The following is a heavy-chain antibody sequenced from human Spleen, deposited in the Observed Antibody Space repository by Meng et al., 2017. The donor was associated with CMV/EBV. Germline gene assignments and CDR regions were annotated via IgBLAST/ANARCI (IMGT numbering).Heavy chain of an antibody. J-gene: IGHJ5*02. CDR2: IIPIFGTA. D-gene: IGHD3-3*01. V-gene: IGHV1-69*12. CDR3: ARALRFLNWFDP. CDR1: GGTFSSYA. Sequence: QVRLGQCGAEVKKPGSSVKVSCKASGGTFSSYAISWVRQAPGQGLEWMGGIIPIFGTANYAQKFQGRVTITADESTSTAYMELSSLRSEDTAVYYCARALRFLNWFDPWGQGTLVTVSS.